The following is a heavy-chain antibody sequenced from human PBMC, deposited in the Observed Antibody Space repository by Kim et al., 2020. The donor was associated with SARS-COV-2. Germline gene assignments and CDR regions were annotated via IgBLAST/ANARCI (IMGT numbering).Heavy chain of an antibody. CDR1: GFTFSSYS. J-gene: IGHJ6*02. Sequence: GGSLRLSCAASGFTFSSYSMNWVRQAPGKGLEWVSSISSSSSYIYYADSVKGRFTISRDNAKNSLYLQMNSLRAEDTAVYYCARLSDIVVVPAAMPGYYYYYGMDVWGQGTTVTVSS. V-gene: IGHV3-21*01. D-gene: IGHD2-2*01. CDR3: ARLSDIVVVPAAMPGYYYYYGMDV. CDR2: ISSSSSYI.